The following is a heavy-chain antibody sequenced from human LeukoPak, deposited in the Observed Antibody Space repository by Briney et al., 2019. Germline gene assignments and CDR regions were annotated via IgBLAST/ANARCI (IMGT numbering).Heavy chain of an antibody. Sequence: GGSLRLSCAASGFTFSSYAMSWVRQAPGKGLEWVSAISGSGGSTYYADSVKGRFTISRDNSKNTLYLQMNSLRAEDTAVYYCAKSITMIVVVTYAFDIWGQGTMVTVSS. J-gene: IGHJ3*02. CDR2: ISGSGGST. CDR3: AKSITMIVVVTYAFDI. CDR1: GFTFSSYA. D-gene: IGHD3-22*01. V-gene: IGHV3-23*01.